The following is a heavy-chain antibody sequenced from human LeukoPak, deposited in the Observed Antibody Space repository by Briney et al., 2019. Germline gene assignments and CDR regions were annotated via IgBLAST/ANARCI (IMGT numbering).Heavy chain of an antibody. CDR1: GFTFSSYG. J-gene: IGHJ4*02. CDR2: IRYDGSNK. V-gene: IGHV3-30*02. CDR3: ARDRSLLWFGELFGY. D-gene: IGHD3-10*01. Sequence: QPGGSLRLSCAASGFTFSSYGMHWVRQAPGKGLEWVAFIRYDGSNKYYADSVKGRFTISRDNSKNTLYLQMNSLRAEDTAVYYCARDRSLLWFGELFGYWGQGTLVTVSS.